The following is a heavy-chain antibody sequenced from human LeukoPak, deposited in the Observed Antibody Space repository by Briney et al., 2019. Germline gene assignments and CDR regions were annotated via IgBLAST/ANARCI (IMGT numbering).Heavy chain of an antibody. Sequence: SETLSLTCTVSGGSISSGGYYWSWISQHPGKGLEWIGYIYYSGSTYYNPSLKSRVTISVDTPKNQFSLKRSSVTAADTAVYYCARGLTYYYDSSNWFDPWGQVTLVTVAS. CDR1: GGSISSGGYY. J-gene: IGHJ5*02. V-gene: IGHV4-31*02. CDR2: IYYSGST. CDR3: ARGLTYYYDSSNWFDP. D-gene: IGHD3-22*01.